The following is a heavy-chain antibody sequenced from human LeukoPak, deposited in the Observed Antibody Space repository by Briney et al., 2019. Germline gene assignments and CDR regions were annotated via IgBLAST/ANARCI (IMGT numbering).Heavy chain of an antibody. CDR3: ARSLPGGYSSSYAVDY. D-gene: IGHD6-13*01. V-gene: IGHV1-2*02. CDR1: GYTFTGYY. J-gene: IGHJ4*02. CDR2: INPNSGGT. Sequence: ASVKVSFKASGYTFTGYYMHWVRQAPGQGLEWMGWINPNSGGTNYAQKFQGRVTMTRDTSISTAYMELSRLRSDDTAVYYCARSLPGGYSSSYAVDYWGQETLVTVSS.